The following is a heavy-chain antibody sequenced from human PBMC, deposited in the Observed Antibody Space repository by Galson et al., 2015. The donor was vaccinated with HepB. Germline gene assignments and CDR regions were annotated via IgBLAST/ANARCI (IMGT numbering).Heavy chain of an antibody. D-gene: IGHD6-19*01. CDR3: ARQKPRATLAVAGGYYFDY. CDR2: IIPIFGTA. CDR1: GGTFSSYA. J-gene: IGHJ4*02. Sequence: SVKVSYKASGGTFSSYAISWVRQAPGQGLEWMGGIIPIFGTANYAQKFQGRVTITADESTSTAYMELSSLRSEDTAVYYCARQKPRATLAVAGGYYFDYWGQGTLVTVSS. V-gene: IGHV1-69*13.